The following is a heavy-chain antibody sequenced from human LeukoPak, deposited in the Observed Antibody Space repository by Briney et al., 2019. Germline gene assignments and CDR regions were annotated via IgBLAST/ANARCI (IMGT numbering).Heavy chain of an antibody. V-gene: IGHV3-33*01. J-gene: IGHJ6*02. Sequence: GGSLRLSCAASGFTFSSYGMHWVRQAPGKGLEWVAVIWYDGSNKYYADSVKGRFTISRDNSKNTLYLQMNSLRAEDTAVYYCARAPLRFGPHGGYYYGMDVWGQGTTVTVSS. CDR1: GFTFSSYG. CDR3: ARAPLRFGPHGGYYYGMDV. D-gene: IGHD3-3*01. CDR2: IWYDGSNK.